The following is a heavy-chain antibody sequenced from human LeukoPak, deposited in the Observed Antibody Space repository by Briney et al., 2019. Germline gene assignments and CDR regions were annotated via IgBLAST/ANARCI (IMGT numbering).Heavy chain of an antibody. CDR2: ISSSGGTR. CDR3: ATLTVGSSFDN. D-gene: IGHD2-2*01. CDR1: GFAFSVYE. Sequence: TGGSLRLSCAASGFAFSVYEMYWVRQAPGKGLEWVSYISSSGGTRYYADSVKGRFTISRDNAKNSLYLQMNSLRAEDTAVYYCATLTVGSSFDNWGQGTLVTVSS. J-gene: IGHJ4*02. V-gene: IGHV3-48*03.